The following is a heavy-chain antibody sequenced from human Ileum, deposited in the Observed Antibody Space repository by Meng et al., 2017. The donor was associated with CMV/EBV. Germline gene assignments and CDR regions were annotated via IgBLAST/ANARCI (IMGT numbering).Heavy chain of an antibody. D-gene: IGHD4-11*01. Sequence: SETLSLTCTVSGYSISSGYYWGWIRQPPGKGLEWIGTISYSGTTYYSPSLKSRLTISVDTSKNQFSLKLSSVTAADTAVYYCARESFYSAHVNWFDPWGQGTLVTVSS. J-gene: IGHJ5*02. CDR3: ARESFYSAHVNWFDP. CDR2: ISYSGTT. CDR1: GYSISSGYY. V-gene: IGHV4-38-2*02.